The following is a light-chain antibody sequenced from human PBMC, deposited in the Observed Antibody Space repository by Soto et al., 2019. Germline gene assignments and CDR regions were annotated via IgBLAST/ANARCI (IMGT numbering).Light chain of an antibody. CDR3: LLYYGGTVV. Sequence: NFMLTQLHSVSESPGKTVTISCTRSSGSIATSPVQWLQQRPGTSPTTVIYENHNRPSGVPDRFSGSIDSSSNSASLTISGLQPEDEADYYCLLYYGGTVVFGGGTKVTVL. J-gene: IGLJ2*01. V-gene: IGLV6-57*01. CDR2: ENH. CDR1: SGSIATSP.